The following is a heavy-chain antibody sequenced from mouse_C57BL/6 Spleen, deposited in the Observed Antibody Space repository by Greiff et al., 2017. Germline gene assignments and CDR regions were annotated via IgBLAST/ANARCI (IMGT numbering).Heavy chain of an antibody. CDR1: GFSFNTYA. Sequence: EVKLMESGGGLVQPKGSLKLSCAASGFSFNTYAMNWVRQAPGKGLEWVARIRSKSNNYATYYADSVKDRFTISRDDSESMLYLQMNNLKTEDTAMYYCVRHGHYDYGGAMDYWGQGTSVTVSS. D-gene: IGHD2-4*01. CDR3: VRHGHYDYGGAMDY. J-gene: IGHJ4*01. CDR2: IRSKSNNYAT. V-gene: IGHV10-1*01.